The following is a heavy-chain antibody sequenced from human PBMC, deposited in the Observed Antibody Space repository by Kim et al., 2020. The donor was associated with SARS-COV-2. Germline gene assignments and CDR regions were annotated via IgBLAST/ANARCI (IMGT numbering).Heavy chain of an antibody. CDR3: ARGVLKQYSSSWYVGY. D-gene: IGHD6-13*01. Sequence: ASVKVSCKASGYTFTSYAMNWVRQAPGQGLEWMGWINTNTGNPTYAQGFTGRFVFSLDTSVSTAYLQISSLKAEDTAVYYCARGVLKQYSSSWYVGYWGQGTLVTVSS. CDR2: INTNTGNP. CDR1: GYTFTSYA. V-gene: IGHV7-4-1*02. J-gene: IGHJ4*02.